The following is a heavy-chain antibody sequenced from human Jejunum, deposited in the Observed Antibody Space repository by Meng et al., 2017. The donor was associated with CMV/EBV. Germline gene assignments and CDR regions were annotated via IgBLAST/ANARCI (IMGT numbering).Heavy chain of an antibody. CDR2: TYGGGVAT. V-gene: IGHV3-23*03. CDR1: GFIFSNYA. Sequence: SGFIFSNYAMGWVRQAPGKGLEWVSITYGGGVATYSADFVKGRFTISRDNSMNTVFLQMNSLRTDDTAVYYCAKGDSSGTSYFDYWGQGTLVTVSS. J-gene: IGHJ4*02. D-gene: IGHD3-22*01. CDR3: AKGDSSGTSYFDY.